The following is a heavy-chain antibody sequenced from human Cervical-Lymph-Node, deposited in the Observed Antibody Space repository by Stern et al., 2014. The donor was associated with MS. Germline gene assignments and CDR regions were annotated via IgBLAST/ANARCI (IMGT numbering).Heavy chain of an antibody. V-gene: IGHV4-59*01. J-gene: IGHJ5*01. CDR2: IDYSGST. CDR1: GGSIYNYY. CDR3: ARALRNAYTWFDP. D-gene: IGHD2-2*01. Sequence: QVQLQESGPGLVKPSETLSLTCTVSGGSIYNYYWTCIRQPPGKGLEWIGHIDYSGSTNYNPSLESRVTMSVDSSKNEFSLILTSVTAADTAVYYCARALRNAYTWFDPWGQGTLVTVSS.